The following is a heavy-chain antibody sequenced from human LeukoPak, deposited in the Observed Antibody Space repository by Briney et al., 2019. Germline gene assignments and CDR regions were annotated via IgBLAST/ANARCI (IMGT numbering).Heavy chain of an antibody. CDR1: GFTISSYY. D-gene: IGHD2-2*01. J-gene: IGHJ3*02. V-gene: IGHV4-59*01. Sequence: AETLCLTCTASGFTISSYYWSWIRQPPGKGLEWVGYIYYSGSTNYKPSLKSRVTISVDTSKNQFSLKLSSVTAADTAVYYCARARGYCSSTSCYGDAFDIWGQGTMVTVSS. CDR3: ARARGYCSSTSCYGDAFDI. CDR2: IYYSGST.